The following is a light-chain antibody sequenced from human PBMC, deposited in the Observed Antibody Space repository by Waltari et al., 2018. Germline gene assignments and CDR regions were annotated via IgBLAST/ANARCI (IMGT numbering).Light chain of an antibody. CDR3: CSYAGSSTFYV. CDR1: SSDVGSYNL. Sequence: QSALTQPASVSGSPGQSITISCTGTSSDVGSYNLVSWYQQHPGKAPKLMIYEVSKRPSGVSNRFSGSKSGNTASRPISGLQAEDEADYYCCSYAGSSTFYVFGTGTKVTVL. J-gene: IGLJ1*01. V-gene: IGLV2-23*02. CDR2: EVS.